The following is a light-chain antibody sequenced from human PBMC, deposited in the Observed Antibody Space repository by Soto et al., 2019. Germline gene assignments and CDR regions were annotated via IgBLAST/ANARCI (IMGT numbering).Light chain of an antibody. V-gene: IGLV1-44*01. CDR1: SSNIGSNT. CDR2: SNN. CDR3: AAWDDSLNGPNYV. J-gene: IGLJ1*01. Sequence: QSVLTQPPSASGTPGQRVTISCSGSSSNIGSNTVNWYQQLPGTAPKLLIYSNNQRPSGVPDRFSGSKSGTSAFLAISGLQSEDEANYYCAAWDDSLNGPNYVFGTGTKLTVL.